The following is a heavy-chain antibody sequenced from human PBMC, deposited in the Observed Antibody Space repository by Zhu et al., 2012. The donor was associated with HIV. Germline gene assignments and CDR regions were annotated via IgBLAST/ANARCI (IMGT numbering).Heavy chain of an antibody. Sequence: QVQLQQWGAGLLKPSETLSLTCAVYGGSFSGYYWSWIRQPPGKGLEWIGEINHSGSTNYNPSLKSRVTISVDTSKNQFSLKLSSVTAADTAVYYCARRVVATITELSWFDPWGQGTLVTVSS. J-gene: IGHJ5*02. V-gene: IGHV4-34*01. D-gene: IGHD5-12*01. CDR3: ARRVVATITELSWFDP. CDR2: INHSGST. CDR1: GGSFSGYY.